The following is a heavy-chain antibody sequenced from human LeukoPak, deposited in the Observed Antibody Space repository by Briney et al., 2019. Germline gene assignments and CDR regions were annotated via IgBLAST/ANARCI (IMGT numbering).Heavy chain of an antibody. D-gene: IGHD2-15*01. CDR1: GGSFRGYY. J-gene: IGHJ6*02. Sequence: SETLSLICAVYGGSFRGYYWRWIRQPPGKGLEWIGEINYSGSTNYNPSLKSRVTISVDTSKNQFSLKLSSVTAADTAVYYCARGSLYCSGGSCYSGRRYYYGMDVWGQGTTVTVSS. V-gene: IGHV4-34*01. CDR2: INYSGST. CDR3: ARGSLYCSGGSCYSGRRYYYGMDV.